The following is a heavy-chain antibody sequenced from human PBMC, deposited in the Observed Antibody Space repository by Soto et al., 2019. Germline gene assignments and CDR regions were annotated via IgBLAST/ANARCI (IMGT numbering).Heavy chain of an antibody. V-gene: IGHV3-9*01. D-gene: IGHD6-13*01. CDR3: AYSSTPFDY. CDR2: ISWNGGSI. Sequence: GGSLRLSCAASGFTFDDYAMHWVRQAPGKGLEWVSGISWNGGSIYYADSVKGRFTISRDNSKNTLYLQMNSLRAEDTAVYYCAYSSTPFDYWGQGTLVTVSS. J-gene: IGHJ4*02. CDR1: GFTFDDYA.